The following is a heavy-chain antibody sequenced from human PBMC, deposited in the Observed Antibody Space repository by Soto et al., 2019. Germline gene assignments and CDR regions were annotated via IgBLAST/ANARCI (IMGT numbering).Heavy chain of an antibody. J-gene: IGHJ1*01. Sequence: EASVKVSCKVSGYTLTELSMHWVRQAPGKGLEWMGGFGPEDGETIYAQKFQGRVTMTEDTSTDTAYMELSSLRSEDTAVYYCATVGAVAGTVYFQHWGQGTLVTVSS. D-gene: IGHD6-19*01. CDR1: GYTLTELS. CDR2: FGPEDGET. V-gene: IGHV1-24*01. CDR3: ATVGAVAGTVYFQH.